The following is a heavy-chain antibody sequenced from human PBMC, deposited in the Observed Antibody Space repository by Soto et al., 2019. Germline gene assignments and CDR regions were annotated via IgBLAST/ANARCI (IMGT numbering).Heavy chain of an antibody. CDR2: IIPILGIA. D-gene: IGHD6-13*01. CDR3: ARGVVIAAAGRYYFDY. CDR1: GGTFSSYT. Sequence: ASVKVSCKASGGTFSSYTISWVRQAPGQGLEWMGRIIPILGIANYAQKFQGRVTITADKSTSTAYMELSSLRSEDTAVYYCARGVVIAAAGRYYFDYWGQGTLVTVSS. J-gene: IGHJ4*02. V-gene: IGHV1-69*02.